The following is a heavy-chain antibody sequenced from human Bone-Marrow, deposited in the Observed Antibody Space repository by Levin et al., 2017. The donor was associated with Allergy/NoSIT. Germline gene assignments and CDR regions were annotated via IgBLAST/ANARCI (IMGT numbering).Heavy chain of an antibody. CDR1: GFTFSSYA. V-gene: IGHV4-4*02. D-gene: IGHD2-8*01. CDR3: ARVMVQQPLRRWFDP. CDR2: IYHSGST. Sequence: GSLRLSCAASGFTFSSYAMHWVRQPPGKGLEWIGEIYHSGSTNYNPSLKSRVTISVDKSKNQFSLKLSSVTAADTAVYYCARVMVQQPLRRWFDPWGQGTLVTVSS. J-gene: IGHJ5*02.